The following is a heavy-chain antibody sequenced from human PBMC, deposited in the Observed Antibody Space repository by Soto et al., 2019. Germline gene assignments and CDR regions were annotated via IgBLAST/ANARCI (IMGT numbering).Heavy chain of an antibody. V-gene: IGHV3-74*01. Sequence: PGGSLRLSCAASGFTFRSYWMHWVRQAPGKGLVWVSRINDDGSSTNYADSVKGRFTISRDNAKDTLYLQMSSLRAEDTAVYYCARNSGTYTRDFDYWGQGTLVTVSS. CDR3: ARNSGTYTRDFDY. J-gene: IGHJ4*02. CDR1: GFTFRSYW. CDR2: INDDGSST. D-gene: IGHD6-25*01.